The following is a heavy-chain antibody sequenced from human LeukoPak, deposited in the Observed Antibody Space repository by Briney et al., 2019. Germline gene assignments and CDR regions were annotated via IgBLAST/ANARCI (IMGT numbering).Heavy chain of an antibody. CDR2: IGTAGDT. CDR1: GFTFSSYD. CDR3: ARGDSSGYYFDY. V-gene: IGHV3-13*01. D-gene: IGHD3-22*01. Sequence: GGSLRLSCAASGFTFSSYDMHWVRHATGKGLEWVSAIGTAGDTYYPGSVKGRFTISRENAKNSLYLQTNSLRAGDTAVYYCARGDSSGYYFDYWGQGTLVTVSS. J-gene: IGHJ4*02.